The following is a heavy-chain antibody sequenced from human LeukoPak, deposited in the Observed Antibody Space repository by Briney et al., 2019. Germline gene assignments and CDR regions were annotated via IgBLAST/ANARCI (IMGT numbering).Heavy chain of an antibody. CDR3: ARLGCAYSSGRYPFDY. D-gene: IGHD6-19*01. V-gene: IGHV1-18*01. CDR1: VHTFTSYG. Sequence: ASVKVSCKASVHTFTSYGISWVRQAPGQGLEWMGWISAYNGNTNYAQKLQGRVTMTTDTSTSTAYMELRSLRSDDTAVYYCARLGCAYSSGRYPFDYWAREPWSLSPQ. J-gene: IGHJ4*02. CDR2: ISAYNGNT.